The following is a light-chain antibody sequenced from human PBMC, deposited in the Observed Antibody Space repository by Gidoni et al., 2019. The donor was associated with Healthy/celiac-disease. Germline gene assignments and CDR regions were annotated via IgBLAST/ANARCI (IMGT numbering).Light chain of an antibody. CDR3: QQSYSTPYT. Sequence: DIQMTQSPSSLSASVGDRVTITCRTSQSISSYVNWYQQKPGKAPKLLIYAASSLQSGVPSRFSGSGSRTDFTLTISRLQPEDVAYYYYQQSYSTPYTFGQGTKLEIK. CDR1: QSISSY. CDR2: AAS. J-gene: IGKJ2*01. V-gene: IGKV1-39*01.